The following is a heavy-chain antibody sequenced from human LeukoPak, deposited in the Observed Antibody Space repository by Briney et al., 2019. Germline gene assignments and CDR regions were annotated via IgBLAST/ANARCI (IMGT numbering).Heavy chain of an antibody. Sequence: GGSLRLSCAASGFTFSNYWMSWVRQAPGKGLEWVAVISYDGSNKYYADSVKGRFTISRDNSKNTLYLQMNSLRAEDTAVYYCAKFPSPSSSFDYWGQGTLVTVSS. D-gene: IGHD2-2*01. V-gene: IGHV3-30*18. CDR1: GFTFSNYW. CDR2: ISYDGSNK. J-gene: IGHJ4*02. CDR3: AKFPSPSSSFDY.